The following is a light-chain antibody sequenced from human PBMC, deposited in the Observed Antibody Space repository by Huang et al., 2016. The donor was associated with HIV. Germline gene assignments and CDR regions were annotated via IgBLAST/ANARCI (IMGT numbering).Light chain of an antibody. J-gene: IGKJ2*01. CDR1: QSVSTW. V-gene: IGKV1-5*03. CDR3: QQYNTNSGYT. CDR2: KAS. Sequence: DIQMTQSPSTLSASVGDRVTITCWASQSVSTWLAWYQQRPGKAPKLLIYKASSLQIGVPSRFSGSGSGTEFTLTISSLQPDDFATYYCQQYNTNSGYTFGQGTKLEIK.